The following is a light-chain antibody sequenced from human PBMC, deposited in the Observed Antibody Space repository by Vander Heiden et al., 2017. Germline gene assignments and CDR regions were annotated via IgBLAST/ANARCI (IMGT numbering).Light chain of an antibody. Sequence: QSVLTQPPSVSGAPGQRVTISCTGSRSNIGAGYDVHWYQQPPGTAPKLLIYGNSNRPSGVPDRFSGSKSGTSASLAINGLQAEDEAEDYCQYYDSSLSGAVFGGGTKLTVL. CDR2: GNS. J-gene: IGLJ2*01. CDR1: RSNIGAGYD. V-gene: IGLV1-40*01. CDR3: QYYDSSLSGAV.